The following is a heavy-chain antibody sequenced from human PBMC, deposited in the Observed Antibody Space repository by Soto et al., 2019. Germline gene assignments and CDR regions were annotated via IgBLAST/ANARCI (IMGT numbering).Heavy chain of an antibody. V-gene: IGHV3-30*03. CDR1: GFTFSSYG. Sequence: PGGSLRLSCAASGFTFSSYGMHWVRQAPGKGLEWVAVISYDGSNKYYADSVKGRFTISRDNSKNTLYLQMNSLRAEDTAVYYCATGTTVVTVALDYWGQGTLVTVSS. D-gene: IGHD4-17*01. CDR3: ATGTTVVTVALDY. J-gene: IGHJ4*02. CDR2: ISYDGSNK.